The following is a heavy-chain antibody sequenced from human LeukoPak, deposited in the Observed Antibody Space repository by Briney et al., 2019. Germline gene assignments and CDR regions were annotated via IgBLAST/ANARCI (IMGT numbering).Heavy chain of an antibody. CDR1: GXSXXGYY. V-gene: IGHV4-34*01. Sequence: GXSXXGYYWSWIRQPPXKGXEWIGEINHSGSTNYNPSLKSRVTISVDTSKNQFSLRLSSVTAADTAVYYCXXXXXXXXXXXXXXXXDVWGKXTXVTVSS. J-gene: IGHJ6*03. CDR3: XXXXXXXXXXXXXXXXDV. CDR2: INHSGST.